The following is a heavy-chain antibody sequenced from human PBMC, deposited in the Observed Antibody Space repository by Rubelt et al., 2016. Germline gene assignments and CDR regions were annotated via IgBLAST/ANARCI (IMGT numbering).Heavy chain of an antibody. CDR3: ARDLRWRQDY. V-gene: IGHV3-74*01. D-gene: IGHD3-3*01. CDR1: GFTLSSYW. CDR2: VNEDGSRT. J-gene: IGHJ4*02. Sequence: EVHLVESGGGLVQPGGSLKLSCTAAGFTLSSYWVHGVRQVPGEGLVWVSRVNEDGSRTDYADSVKGRFTISRDNAKNTLYLQMNSLRADDTAVYYCARDLRWRQDYWGQGTLVTVSS.